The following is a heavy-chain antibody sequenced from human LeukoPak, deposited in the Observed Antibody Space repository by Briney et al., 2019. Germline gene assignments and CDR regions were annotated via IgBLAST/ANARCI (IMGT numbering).Heavy chain of an antibody. D-gene: IGHD6-19*01. Sequence: SETLSLTCTVSGGSISSYYWNWIRQSPGKGLEWIGNIYYSGNTNYSPSLKSRVTISVDKSKNQFSLRLSSVTAADTAVYYCASNKGQWLFSDWGQGTLVTVSS. CDR2: IYYSGNT. CDR3: ASNKGQWLFSD. CDR1: GGSISSYY. J-gene: IGHJ4*02. V-gene: IGHV4-59*08.